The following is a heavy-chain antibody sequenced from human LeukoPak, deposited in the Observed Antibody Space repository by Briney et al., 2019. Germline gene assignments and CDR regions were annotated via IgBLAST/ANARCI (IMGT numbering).Heavy chain of an antibody. CDR2: IYYSGST. J-gene: IGHJ6*02. V-gene: IGHV4-61*01. CDR3: ARQRNDFWSGYYYYGMDV. CDR1: GGSVSSGSYY. Sequence: SETLSLTCTVSGGSVSSGSYYWSWIRQPPGKGLEWIGYIYYSGSTNYNPSLKSRVTISVDTSKNQFSLKLSSVTAADTAVYYCARQRNDFWSGYYYYGMDVWGQGTTVTVSS. D-gene: IGHD3-3*01.